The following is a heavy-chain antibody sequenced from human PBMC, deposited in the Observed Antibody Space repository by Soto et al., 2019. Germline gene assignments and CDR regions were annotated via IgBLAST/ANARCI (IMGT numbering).Heavy chain of an antibody. CDR2: ISGYNGNT. Sequence: QVQLVQSGPEVKKPGASVKVSCKASGYTFTSFGITWVRQAPGQGLEWVGWISGYNGNTNYAQKLQDRVTMTTDTSTRTAYMELMSLRSDDTAVYYCARGPKVGPPIPSDYWGQGTLVTVSS. V-gene: IGHV1-18*01. J-gene: IGHJ4*02. CDR1: GYTFTSFG. D-gene: IGHD1-26*01. CDR3: ARGPKVGPPIPSDY.